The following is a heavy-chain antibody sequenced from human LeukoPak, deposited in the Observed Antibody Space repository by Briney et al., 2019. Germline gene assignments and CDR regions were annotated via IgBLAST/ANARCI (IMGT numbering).Heavy chain of an antibody. D-gene: IGHD1-26*01. V-gene: IGHV4-39*01. Sequence: SETLSLTCTVSGGSIRSSSYYWGWIRQSPGKGLEWIGSIHYGGTTYYNPSLKSRVTISVDTFGKQFSLKLSSVTAADTAVYYCARPLTRGGTYYVWGQGTLVTVSS. J-gene: IGHJ4*02. CDR2: IHYGGTT. CDR1: GGSIRSSSYY. CDR3: ARPLTRGGTYYV.